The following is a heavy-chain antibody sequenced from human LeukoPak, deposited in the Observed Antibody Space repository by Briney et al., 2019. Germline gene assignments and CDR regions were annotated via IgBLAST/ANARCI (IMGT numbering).Heavy chain of an antibody. V-gene: IGHV3-30*04. Sequence: GGSLRLSCAASGFTFSSYAMHWVRQAPGKGLEWVAVISYDGSNKYYADSVKGRFTISRDNSKNTLYLQMNSLRAEDTAVYYCARGGSSWSNWFDPWGQGTLVTVSS. CDR3: ARGGSSWSNWFDP. CDR1: GFTFSSYA. CDR2: ISYDGSNK. D-gene: IGHD6-13*01. J-gene: IGHJ5*02.